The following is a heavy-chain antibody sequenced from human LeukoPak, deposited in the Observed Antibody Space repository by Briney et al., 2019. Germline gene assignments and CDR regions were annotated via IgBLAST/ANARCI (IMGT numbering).Heavy chain of an antibody. V-gene: IGHV4-59*01. CDR1: GGSMSIKY. Sequence: ETSETQTLICSVAGGSMSIKYWIWIRQPPGKGLEWIGYVSYSESTTYNPSLKSRVTISVDTSKNHFSLKLSSVTAADTAVYYCASLSRIAGTFSDFPFWGEGSLLTVSS. D-gene: IGHD1-20*01. CDR2: VSYSEST. J-gene: IGHJ1*01. CDR3: ASLSRIAGTFSDFPF.